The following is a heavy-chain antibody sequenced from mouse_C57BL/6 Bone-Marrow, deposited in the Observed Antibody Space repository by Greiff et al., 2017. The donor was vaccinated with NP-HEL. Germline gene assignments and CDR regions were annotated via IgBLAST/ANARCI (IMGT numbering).Heavy chain of an antibody. CDR2: FYPGSGSI. J-gene: IGHJ4*01. D-gene: IGHD1-1*01. CDR1: GYTFTEYT. Sequence: VKLMESGAELVKPGASVKLSCKASGYTFTEYTIHWVKQRSGQGLEWIGWFYPGSGSIKYNEKFKDKATLTADKSSSTVYMELSRLTSEDSAVYFCARHSYYYGSSYHYYAMDYWGQGTSVTVSS. V-gene: IGHV1-62-2*01. CDR3: ARHSYYYGSSYHYYAMDY.